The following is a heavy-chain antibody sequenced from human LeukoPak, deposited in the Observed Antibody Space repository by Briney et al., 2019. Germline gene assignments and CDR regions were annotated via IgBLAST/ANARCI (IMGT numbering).Heavy chain of an antibody. J-gene: IGHJ6*02. CDR1: GDSVSSISVA. V-gene: IGHV6-1*01. Sequence: SQTLSLTCAISGDSVSSISVAWNWIRQSPSRGLEWLGRTYYRSKWYYEYEISVKSPINLTPDPSKNQFSLQLTSVTPEDTAVYYCSLARSEYHYGMDVWGQGTTVTVSS. CDR2: TYYRSKWYY. CDR3: SLARSEYHYGMDV.